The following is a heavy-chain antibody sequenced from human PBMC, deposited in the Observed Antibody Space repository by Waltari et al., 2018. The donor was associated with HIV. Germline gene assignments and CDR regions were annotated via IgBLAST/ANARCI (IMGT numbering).Heavy chain of an antibody. V-gene: IGHV3-23*01. Sequence: EVQLLESGGGLVQPGGSLRLSCAASGFTFSSYAMSWVRQAPGKGLEWVSAISGSGGSTYYADAWKGRFTSSRDNSKNTLYLQMNSRRAEDTAVYYCAKDQSHLFGYYGMDVWGQGTTVTVSS. CDR1: GFTFSSYA. D-gene: IGHD2-21*01. CDR2: ISGSGGST. J-gene: IGHJ6*02. CDR3: AKDQSHLFGYYGMDV.